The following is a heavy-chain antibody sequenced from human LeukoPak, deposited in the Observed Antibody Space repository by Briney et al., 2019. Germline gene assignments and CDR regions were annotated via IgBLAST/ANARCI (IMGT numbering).Heavy chain of an antibody. CDR3: AKALDIGSIVGAIYYYGMDV. Sequence: GRSLRLSCAASGFTFSSYGMHWVRQAPGKGLEWVAVISYDGSNKYYADSVKGRFTISRDNSKNTLYLQMNSPRAEDTAVYYCAKALDIGSIVGAIYYYGMDVWGQGTTVTVSS. J-gene: IGHJ6*02. D-gene: IGHD1-26*01. V-gene: IGHV3-30*18. CDR2: ISYDGSNK. CDR1: GFTFSSYG.